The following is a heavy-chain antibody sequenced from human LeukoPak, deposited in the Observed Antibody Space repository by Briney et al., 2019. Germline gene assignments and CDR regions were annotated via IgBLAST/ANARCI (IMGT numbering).Heavy chain of an antibody. CDR1: GYTFTSYD. CDR3: ARTYYDFWSGYYGSHFDY. Sequence: ASVKVSCKASGYTFTSYDINWVRQATGQGLEWMGWMNPNSGNTGYAQKFPGRLTMTRNTSISTAYMELSSLRSEDTAVYYCARTYYDFWSGYYGSHFDYWGQGTLVTVSS. CDR2: MNPNSGNT. J-gene: IGHJ4*02. V-gene: IGHV1-8*01. D-gene: IGHD3-3*01.